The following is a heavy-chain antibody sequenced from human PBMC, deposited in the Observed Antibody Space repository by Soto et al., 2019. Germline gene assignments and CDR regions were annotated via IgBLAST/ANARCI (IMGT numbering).Heavy chain of an antibody. J-gene: IGHJ6*01. V-gene: IGHV3-74*01. CDR3: ARPVAAARTHLCFYGLDA. D-gene: IGHD6-25*01. CDR1: GFTFRSYW. Sequence: EVQLVESGGGLVQPGGSLRLSCAASGFTFRSYWMHWVRQVPGKGLVWVSRIDSDGSSTNYADSVKGRFTISRDNAKNTGYLQMSSLRSEVTGVYSCARPVAAARTHLCFYGLDAWSQGATVTVSS. CDR2: IDSDGSST.